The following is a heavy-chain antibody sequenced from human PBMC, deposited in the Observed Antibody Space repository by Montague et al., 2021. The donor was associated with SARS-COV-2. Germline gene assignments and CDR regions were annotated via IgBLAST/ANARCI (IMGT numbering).Heavy chain of an antibody. CDR2: INSNGSST. J-gene: IGHJ4*02. Sequence: SLRLSCAASGFTFSSYWMHWVRQAPGKGLVWVSRINSNGSSTSYADSMKGRFTISRDNAKNTLYLQMNSLRAEDTAVYYCASLTMVRGVSPYYFDYWGQGTLVTVSS. D-gene: IGHD3-10*01. CDR3: ASLTMVRGVSPYYFDY. CDR1: GFTFSSYW. V-gene: IGHV3-74*01.